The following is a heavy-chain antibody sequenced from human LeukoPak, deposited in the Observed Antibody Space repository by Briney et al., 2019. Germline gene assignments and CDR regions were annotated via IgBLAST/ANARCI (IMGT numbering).Heavy chain of an antibody. CDR1: GGSISSYY. Sequence: SETLSLTCTVSGGSISSYYWSWIRQPPGKGLEWIGYIYYSGSTNYNPSLKSRVTISVDTSKNQFSLKLSSVTAADTAVYYCARDYGGYSSSPGYFDYWGQGTLVTVSS. CDR3: ARDYGGYSSSPGYFDY. J-gene: IGHJ4*02. V-gene: IGHV4-59*01. D-gene: IGHD6-13*01. CDR2: IYYSGST.